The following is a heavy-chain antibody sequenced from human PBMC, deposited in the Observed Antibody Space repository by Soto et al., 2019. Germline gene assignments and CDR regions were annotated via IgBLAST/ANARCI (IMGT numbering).Heavy chain of an antibody. J-gene: IGHJ4*02. CDR2: ISGSGGST. CDR3: AKAPSGWYRNYFDY. Sequence: PGGSLRLSXAASGFTFSSYAMSWVRQAPGKGLEWVSAISGSGGSTYYADSVKGRFTISRDNSKNTLYLQMNSLRAEDTAVYYCAKAPSGWYRNYFDYWGQGTLVTVSS. CDR1: GFTFSSYA. D-gene: IGHD6-19*01. V-gene: IGHV3-23*01.